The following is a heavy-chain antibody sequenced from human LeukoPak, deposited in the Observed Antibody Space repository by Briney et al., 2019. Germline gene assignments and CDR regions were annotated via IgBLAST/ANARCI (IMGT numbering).Heavy chain of an antibody. CDR2: MNPKSGNT. J-gene: IGHJ5*02. V-gene: IGHV1-8*01. CDR3: ARGWSRFCSGGSCYSDWFDP. CDR1: GYTFTSYD. Sequence: ASVKVSCKASGYTFTSYDISWVRQATGQGPEWMGWMNPKSGNTGYAQKFQGRVTMTRNTSISTAYMELSSLRSEDTAVYYCARGWSRFCSGGSCYSDWFDPWGRGTLVTVSS. D-gene: IGHD2-15*01.